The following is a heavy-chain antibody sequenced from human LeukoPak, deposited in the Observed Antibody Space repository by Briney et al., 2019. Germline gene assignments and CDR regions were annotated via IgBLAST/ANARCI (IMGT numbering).Heavy chain of an antibody. V-gene: IGHV3-30*18. J-gene: IGHJ3*02. CDR1: GFTFSSYE. CDR3: VKDYYDSSGYYNDAFDM. D-gene: IGHD3-22*01. Sequence: PGGSLRLSCAASGFTFSSYEMNWVRQAPGKGLEWVAVISYDGSNKYYAESVKGRFTISRDNSKNTLYLQMNSLRAEDTAVYYCVKDYYDSSGYYNDAFDMWGQGTMVTVSS. CDR2: ISYDGSNK.